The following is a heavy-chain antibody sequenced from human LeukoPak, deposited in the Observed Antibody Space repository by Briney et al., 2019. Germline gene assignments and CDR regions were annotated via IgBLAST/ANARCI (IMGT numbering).Heavy chain of an antibody. J-gene: IGHJ4*02. CDR1: GFTFSSYA. CDR3: VSRGSGYYRY. V-gene: IGHV3-23*01. Sequence: GGSLRLSCAASGFTFSSYAMSWVRQAPGKGREGVSAISCSGGSTYYAHSVKGRFTISRDNSKNTLYLQMNSLRAEDTAVYYCVSRGSGYYRYWGQGTLVTVSS. D-gene: IGHD3-22*01. CDR2: ISCSGGST.